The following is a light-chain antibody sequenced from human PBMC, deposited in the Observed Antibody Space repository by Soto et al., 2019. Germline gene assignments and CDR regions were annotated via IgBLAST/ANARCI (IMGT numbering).Light chain of an antibody. Sequence: EIVLTQSPGPLSLSPGARATLSCRASQSVSSSYLAWYQQKPGPAPRLLIYGASSRATGVPDRFSGSGSGTDFTLTISRLEPEDFAVYYCQQYTTSPPAYTFGQGTKLEIK. CDR2: GAS. CDR3: QQYTTSPPAYT. J-gene: IGKJ2*01. V-gene: IGKV3-20*01. CDR1: QSVSSSY.